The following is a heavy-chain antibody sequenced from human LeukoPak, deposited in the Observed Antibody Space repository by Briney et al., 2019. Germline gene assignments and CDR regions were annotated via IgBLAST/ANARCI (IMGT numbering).Heavy chain of an antibody. D-gene: IGHD6-19*01. Sequence: ASVKVSCKASGDIFTGYYIHWVRQAPGQGPEWMGWINPNSGGTISAQKFQGRVTMTRDTSISTAYMELSGLRSDDTAVYYCATLTSGITVPGTTDYWGQGTLVTVSS. V-gene: IGHV1-2*02. CDR2: INPNSGGT. CDR3: ATLTSGITVPGTTDY. CDR1: GDIFTGYY. J-gene: IGHJ4*02.